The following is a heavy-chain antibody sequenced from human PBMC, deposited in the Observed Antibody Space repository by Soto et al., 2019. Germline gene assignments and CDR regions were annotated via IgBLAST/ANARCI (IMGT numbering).Heavy chain of an antibody. J-gene: IGHJ4*02. CDR2: VNSDGSMT. CDR1: GFTLSGYW. V-gene: IGHV3-74*01. CDR3: ARGKDQRNTQTYSYFDS. D-gene: IGHD5-18*01. Sequence: EVQLVESGGGLVQPGGSVRLSCAASGFTLSGYWMHWVRQVPGKGLVWVSRVNSDGSMTAYADSVKGRFTISRDNAKNTLYLQMNSLKADDTAVYYCARGKDQRNTQTYSYFDSWGQGTQVAGSS.